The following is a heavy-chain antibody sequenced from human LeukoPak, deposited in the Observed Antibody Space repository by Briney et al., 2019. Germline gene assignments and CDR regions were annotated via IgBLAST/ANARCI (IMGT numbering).Heavy chain of an antibody. CDR3: AELGITMIGGV. CDR1: GFTFSSYG. Sequence: GGTLRLSCAASGFTFSSYGMSWVRQAPGKGLEWVSATSSSDAGTYHAESVRGRFTISRDNSKNTLYLQMNSLRAEDTAVYYCAELGITMIGGVWGKGTTVTISS. J-gene: IGHJ6*04. D-gene: IGHD3-10*02. CDR2: TSSSDAGT. V-gene: IGHV3-23*01.